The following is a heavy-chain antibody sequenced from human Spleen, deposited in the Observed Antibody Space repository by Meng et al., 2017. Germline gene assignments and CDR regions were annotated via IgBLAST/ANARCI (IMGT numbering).Heavy chain of an antibody. Sequence: GESLKISCAASGFTFSNYWMSWARQAPGKGLEWVANINQDGSEEYYLDSVKGRFTISRDNAKDSLFLQMNSLRTEDTAVYYCARVTVDCVICRAGSCYCIPTSPWYYYHYGMDVWGQGTAVTVSS. J-gene: IGHJ6*02. CDR3: ARVTVDCVICRAGSCYCIPTSPWYYYHYGMDV. CDR2: INQDGSEE. V-gene: IGHV3-7*01. CDR1: GFTFSNYW. D-gene: IGHD2-15*01.